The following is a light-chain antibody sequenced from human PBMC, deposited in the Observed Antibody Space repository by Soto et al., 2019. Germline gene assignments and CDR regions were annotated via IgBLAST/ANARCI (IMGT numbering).Light chain of an antibody. V-gene: IGLV2-14*01. CDR3: CSYRSTSTLV. Sequence: QSVLTQPASVSGSPGQSITISCTGTSSDIGVYNFVSWYQHHPGKSPRLMIYEVSNRPSGVSNRFSASKSGNTASLTISGLQAEDEADYYCCSYRSTSTLVFGGGTKVTVL. J-gene: IGLJ2*01. CDR2: EVS. CDR1: SSDIGVYNF.